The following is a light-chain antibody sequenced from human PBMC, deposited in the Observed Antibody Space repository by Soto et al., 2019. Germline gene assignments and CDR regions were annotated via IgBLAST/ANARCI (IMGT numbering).Light chain of an antibody. J-gene: IGKJ1*01. CDR3: QQYNSYSRT. Sequence: DIQMTQSPSTLSASVGDRVTITCRASQSISTWLAWDQQKPGKAPKVLIYKASSVESGVPSRFSGSGSGTEFTLTLSSLQPDDCATYYCQQYNSYSRTFGQGTKVEIK. CDR2: KAS. V-gene: IGKV1-5*03. CDR1: QSISTW.